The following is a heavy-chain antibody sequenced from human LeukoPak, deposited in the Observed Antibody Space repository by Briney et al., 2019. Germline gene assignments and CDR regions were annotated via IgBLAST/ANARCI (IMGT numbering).Heavy chain of an antibody. CDR2: ISGSGGST. D-gene: IGHD3-10*01. J-gene: IGHJ4*02. V-gene: IGHV3-23*01. Sequence: PGGSLRLSCAASGFTFSSYGMSWVRQAPGKGLEWVSGISGSGGSTYYADSVKGRFTISRDNSKNTLYLQMNSLRAEDTAVYYCANPSTHVLLWFGEALDYWGQGTLVTVSS. CDR1: GFTFSSYG. CDR3: ANPSTHVLLWFGEALDY.